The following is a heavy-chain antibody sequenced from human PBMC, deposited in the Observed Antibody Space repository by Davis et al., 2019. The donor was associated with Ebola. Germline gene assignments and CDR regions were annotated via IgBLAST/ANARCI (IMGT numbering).Heavy chain of an antibody. V-gene: IGHV3-23*01. CDR1: GFTFSNYG. D-gene: IGHD3-16*01. J-gene: IGHJ6*04. Sequence: GGSLKISCAASGFTFSNYGMNWVRQAPGKGLEWVSAISGSGGSTYYADSVKGRFTISRDNSKNTLYLQMNSLRAEDTAVYYCARVTEDGVDVWGKGTTVTVSS. CDR3: ARVTEDGVDV. CDR2: ISGSGGST.